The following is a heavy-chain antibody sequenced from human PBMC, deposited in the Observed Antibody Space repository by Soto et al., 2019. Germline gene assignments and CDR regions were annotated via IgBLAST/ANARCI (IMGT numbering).Heavy chain of an antibody. V-gene: IGHV4-31*03. CDR2: IFYSGST. Sequence: QVQLQESGPGLVKPSQTLSLICTVSGGSINSGGYYWNWIRQHPGQGLEWIGYIFYSGSTYYNPFLRSRVTISADTSENQFSLNLSSVTAAETAVYFCARGYRQSGDSSSWVFDYWGQGTLVNVSS. J-gene: IGHJ4*02. CDR3: ARGYRQSGDSSSWVFDY. D-gene: IGHD6-13*01. CDR1: GGSINSGGYY.